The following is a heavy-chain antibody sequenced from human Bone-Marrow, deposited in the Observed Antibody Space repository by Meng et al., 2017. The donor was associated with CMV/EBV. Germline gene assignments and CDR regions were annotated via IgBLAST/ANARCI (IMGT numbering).Heavy chain of an antibody. D-gene: IGHD5-18*01. Sequence: KVACKASGGTFSSYAISWVRQAPGQGLEWMGGIIPILGIANYAQKFQGRVTITADKSTSTAYMELSSLRSEDTAVYYCARADTALDYWGQGTLVTVSS. CDR2: IIPILGIA. CDR1: GGTFSSYA. CDR3: ARADTALDY. J-gene: IGHJ4*02. V-gene: IGHV1-69*10.